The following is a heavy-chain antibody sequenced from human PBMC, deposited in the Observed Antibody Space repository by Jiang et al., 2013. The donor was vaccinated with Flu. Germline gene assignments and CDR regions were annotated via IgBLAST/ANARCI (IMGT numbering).Heavy chain of an antibody. J-gene: IGHJ4*02. CDR2: ISYDGSNK. Sequence: VQLVESGGGVVQPGRSLRLSCAASGFTFSSYGMHWVRQAPGKGLEWVAVISYDGSNKYYADSVKGRFTISRDNSKNTLYLQMNSLRAEDTAVYYCAKDLWELPHGHDYWGQGTLVTVSS. V-gene: IGHV3-30*18. D-gene: IGHD1-26*01. CDR3: AKDLWELPHGHDY. CDR1: GFTFSSYG.